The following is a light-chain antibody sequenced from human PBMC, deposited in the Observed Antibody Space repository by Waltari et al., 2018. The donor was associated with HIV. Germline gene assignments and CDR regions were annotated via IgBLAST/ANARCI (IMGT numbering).Light chain of an antibody. CDR2: RND. CDR1: RSNIGNNF. Sequence: QPKMTQAPSASKTPGQRITMPCSWGRSNIGNNFISWYQQFPGLAPRLVIYRNDQMPTGVPGRFSGSKSGTSAFLAITGLRLEDEATYICASWDDTLGHWIFGGGTKLTVL. V-gene: IGLV1-47*01. CDR3: ASWDDTLGHWI. J-gene: IGLJ3*02.